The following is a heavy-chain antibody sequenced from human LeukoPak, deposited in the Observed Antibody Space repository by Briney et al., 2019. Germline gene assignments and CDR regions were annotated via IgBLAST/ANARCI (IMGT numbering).Heavy chain of an antibody. CDR2: ISDSSRYT. V-gene: IGHV3-11*03. J-gene: IGHJ4*02. CDR1: GFIFCDCY. Sequence: GGSLRLSCAASGFIFCDCYMSWIRQAPGKGLEWVSYISDSSRYTNYADSVKGRFTISRDNAKNSLYLQMNSLRAEDTAVYYCARAGGTYDYWGQGTLVTVSS. D-gene: IGHD3-16*01. CDR3: ARAGGTYDY.